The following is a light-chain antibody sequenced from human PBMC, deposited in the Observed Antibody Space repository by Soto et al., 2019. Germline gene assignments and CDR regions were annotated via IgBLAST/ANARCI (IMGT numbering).Light chain of an antibody. Sequence: QSVLTQPPSVSGAPGQRVTISCTGSSSNIGAGYGVYWYQQLPGTAPKLLMYGNNNRPSGVPDRFSGSKSGTSASLAITGXXXXDEADYYCQSFDSRLSGSYVFGTGTKLTVL. J-gene: IGLJ1*01. CDR2: GNN. V-gene: IGLV1-40*01. CDR1: SSNIGAGYG. CDR3: QSFDSRLSGSYV.